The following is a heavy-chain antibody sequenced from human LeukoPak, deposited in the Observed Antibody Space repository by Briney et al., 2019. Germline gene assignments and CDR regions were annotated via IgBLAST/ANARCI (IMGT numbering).Heavy chain of an antibody. CDR1: GFTFSQRW. CDR3: ARGHYGLDI. J-gene: IGHJ3*02. Sequence: GXSLRLSCAASGFTFSQRWTTWVRQAPGKGLEWVAHINADGTEKDCVDSVTGRFTISKDNTKNSVYLQLNSLRAEDTALYYCARGHYGLDIWGQGTMVTVSS. CDR2: INADGTEK. D-gene: IGHD4-17*01. V-gene: IGHV3-7*01.